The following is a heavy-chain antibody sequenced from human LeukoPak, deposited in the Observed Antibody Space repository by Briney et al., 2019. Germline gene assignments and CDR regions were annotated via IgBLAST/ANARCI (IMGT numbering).Heavy chain of an antibody. CDR2: ISGSGGST. V-gene: IGHV3-23*01. CDR3: AKDPTDFDSSGQTYFDY. D-gene: IGHD3-22*01. Sequence: GGTLRLSCAASGFTFSSYGMSWVRQAPGKGLEWVSAISGSGGSTYYADSVKGRFTISRDNSKNTLYLQMNSLRAEDTAVYYCAKDPTDFDSSGQTYFDYWGQGSLVTVSS. CDR1: GFTFSSYG. J-gene: IGHJ4*02.